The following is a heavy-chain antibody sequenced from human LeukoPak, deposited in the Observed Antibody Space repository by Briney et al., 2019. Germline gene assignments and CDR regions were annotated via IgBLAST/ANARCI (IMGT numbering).Heavy chain of an antibody. CDR3: AISVVVVAATKNFDY. CDR1: GGSISSSSYY. Sequence: SETLSLTCTVSGGSISSSSYYWGWIRQPPGKGLEWIGSIYYSGSTYYNPSLKSRVTISVDTSKNQFSLKLSPVTAADTAVYYCAISVVVVAATKNFDYWGQGALVTVSS. CDR2: IYYSGST. V-gene: IGHV4-39*01. D-gene: IGHD2-15*01. J-gene: IGHJ4*02.